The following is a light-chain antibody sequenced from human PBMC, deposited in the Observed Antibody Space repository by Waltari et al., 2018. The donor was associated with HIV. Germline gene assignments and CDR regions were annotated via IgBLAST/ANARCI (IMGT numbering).Light chain of an antibody. CDR3: QSADSGGTWDVV. J-gene: IGLJ2*01. CDR1: ALAKQY. Sequence: SYELTQLPSVSVSPGQTARITCSGDALAKQYAYWYQQKPGQAPVLMISKDNERPSGTPERFSGSSSGTTVTLTISGGQAEDEADYYCQSADSGGTWDVVFGGGTKLTVL. V-gene: IGLV3-25*03. CDR2: KDN.